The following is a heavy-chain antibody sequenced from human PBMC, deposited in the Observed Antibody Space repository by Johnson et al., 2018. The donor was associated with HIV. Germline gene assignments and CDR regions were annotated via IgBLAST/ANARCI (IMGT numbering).Heavy chain of an antibody. CDR3: NTDGYGGYSYGYGAFDI. CDR1: GFTFSNAW. CDR2: INSKTDGGTT. J-gene: IGHJ3*02. Sequence: VQLVESGGGLVKPGGSLRLSCAASGFTFSNAWMSWVRQAPGKGLEWVGRINSKTDGGTTDYAAPVKGRFTISRDDSKNTLYLQMNSLKTEDTAVYYCNTDGYGGYSYGYGAFDIWGQGTMVTVSS. V-gene: IGHV3-15*01. D-gene: IGHD5-18*01.